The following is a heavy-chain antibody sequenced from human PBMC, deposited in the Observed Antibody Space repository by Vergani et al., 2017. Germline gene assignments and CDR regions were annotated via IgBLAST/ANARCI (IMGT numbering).Heavy chain of an antibody. CDR3: AKDRGRQRYNHYYYYYMDV. D-gene: IGHD3-9*01. J-gene: IGHJ6*03. CDR1: GDTFSSYA. V-gene: IGHV1-69*14. Sequence: QVQLVQSGAEVKKPGSSVKVSCKASGDTFSSYAISWVRQAPGQGLEWMGRIIPIFGTANYAQKFQGRVTITADKSTSTAYMELSSLRSEDTAVYYCAKDRGRQRYNHYYYYYMDVWGKGTTVTVSS. CDR2: IIPIFGTA.